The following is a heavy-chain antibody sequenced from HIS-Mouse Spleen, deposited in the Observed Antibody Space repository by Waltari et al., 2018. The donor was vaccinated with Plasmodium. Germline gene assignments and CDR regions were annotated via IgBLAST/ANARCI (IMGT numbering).Heavy chain of an antibody. CDR1: GYTFTGYY. V-gene: IGHV1-2*02. Sequence: QVQLVQSGAEVKKPGASVKVSCKASGYTFTGYYMHWVRQAPGQGSEGRGWSNPNSGGTNYAQKCQGRVTMTRETSISTAYMELSRLRSDDTAVYYCARVLGYKAAAGTFVEYFQHWGQGTLVTVSS. CDR2: SNPNSGGT. D-gene: IGHD6-13*01. J-gene: IGHJ1*01. CDR3: ARVLGYKAAAGTFVEYFQH.